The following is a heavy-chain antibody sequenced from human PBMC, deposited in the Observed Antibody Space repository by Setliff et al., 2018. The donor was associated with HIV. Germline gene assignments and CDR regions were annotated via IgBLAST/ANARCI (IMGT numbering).Heavy chain of an antibody. CDR1: SGSITSHY. V-gene: IGHV4-59*11. CDR2: IHHTGNS. CDR3: ARGVLQYNFWRDRRDYHYMDV. D-gene: IGHD3-3*01. Sequence: PSETLSLTCTVPSGSITSHYWSWIRQPPGKGLEWIGYIHHTGNSDYNPSLKSRVTISIVTSKNQFSLKLTSVTAADTAIYYCARGVLQYNFWRDRRDYHYMDVWGKGTTVTVSS. J-gene: IGHJ6*03.